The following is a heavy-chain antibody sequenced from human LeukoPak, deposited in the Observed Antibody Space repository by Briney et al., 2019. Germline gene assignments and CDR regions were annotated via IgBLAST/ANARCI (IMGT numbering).Heavy chain of an antibody. D-gene: IGHD5-24*01. CDR2: INPNSGGT. V-gene: IGHV1-2*02. CDR3: ARATHRDGYDFGNTKPPDYFDY. CDR1: GYTFTSYA. Sequence: ASVKVSCKASGYTFTSYAMNWVRQAPGQGLEWMGWINPNSGGTNYAQKFQGRVTMTRDTSISTAYMELSRLRSDDTAVYYCARATHRDGYDFGNTKPPDYFDYWGQGTLVTVSS. J-gene: IGHJ4*02.